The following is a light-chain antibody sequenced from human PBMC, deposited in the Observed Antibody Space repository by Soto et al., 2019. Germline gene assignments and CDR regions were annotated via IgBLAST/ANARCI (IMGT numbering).Light chain of an antibody. Sequence: QCALTQPPSASGSPGQSVTISCTGTSSDVGAYNYVSWYQQHPGKAPKLIIYEVTKRPSGVPDRFSGSKSGNTASLTVSGLQAEDEADYYCSSYAGSDNFRVFGTGTKVTVL. CDR1: SSDVGAYNY. J-gene: IGLJ1*01. CDR3: SSYAGSDNFRV. V-gene: IGLV2-8*01. CDR2: EVT.